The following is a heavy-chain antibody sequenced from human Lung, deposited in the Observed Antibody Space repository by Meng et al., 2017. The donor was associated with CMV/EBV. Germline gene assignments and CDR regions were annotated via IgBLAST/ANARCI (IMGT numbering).Heavy chain of an antibody. J-gene: IGHJ4*02. Sequence: ASVKVSCKASGDTFSSYTITWVRQAPGQGLEWVGRISAIIDSRNNAQKLQGRITLTTDTSTTTAYMELNALRPDDTAVYYCARVHEDGRASNDYWGQGTLVTVSS. V-gene: IGHV1-18*01. CDR3: ARVHEDGRASNDY. D-gene: IGHD5-24*01. CDR2: ISAIIDSR. CDR1: GDTFSSYT.